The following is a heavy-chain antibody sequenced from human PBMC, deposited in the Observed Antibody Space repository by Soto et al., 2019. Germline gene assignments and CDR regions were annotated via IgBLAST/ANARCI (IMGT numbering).Heavy chain of an antibody. V-gene: IGHV4-31*03. D-gene: IGHD3-3*01. CDR2: IYYSGST. J-gene: IGHJ5*02. CDR1: GGSISSGGYY. CDR3: ARGFMVYYDFWSGYSNWFDP. Sequence: SLTCTVSGGSISSGGYYWSWIRQHPGKGLEWIGYIYYSGSTYYNPSLKSRVTISVDTSKNQFSLKPSSVTAADTAVYYCARGFMVYYDFWSGYSNWFDPWGQGTLVTVSS.